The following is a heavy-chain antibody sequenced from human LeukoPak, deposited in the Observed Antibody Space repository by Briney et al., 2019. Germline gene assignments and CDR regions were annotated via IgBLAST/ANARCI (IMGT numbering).Heavy chain of an antibody. CDR3: ARSFGEWLYDY. CDR1: GGSISCYY. CDR2: IYYSGST. Sequence: SETLSLTCTVSGGSISCYYWSWIRQPPGKGLEWIGYIYYSGSTNYNPSLKSRVTISVDTSKNQFSLKLSSVTAADTAVYYCARSFGEWLYDYWGQGTLVTVSS. J-gene: IGHJ4*02. D-gene: IGHD3-10*01. V-gene: IGHV4-59*01.